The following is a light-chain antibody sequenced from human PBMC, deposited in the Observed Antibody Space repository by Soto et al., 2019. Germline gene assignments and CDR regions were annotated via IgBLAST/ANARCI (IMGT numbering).Light chain of an antibody. CDR1: SSEVGRYKY. J-gene: IGLJ1*01. Sequence: SSPAPPASLSWSRGQSITISSTGTSSEVGRYKYFSWFQQHPCKVPKLIIYDVNNLLSGVSDRFSGSKSCNTASLTISGLQPEDEADYYCSSFTTSSTFVFGTGTKVTVL. CDR2: DVN. CDR3: SSFTTSSTFV. V-gene: IGLV2-14*03.